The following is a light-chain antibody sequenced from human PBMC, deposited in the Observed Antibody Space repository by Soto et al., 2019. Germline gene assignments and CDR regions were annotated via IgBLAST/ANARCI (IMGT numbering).Light chain of an antibody. CDR3: AAWDNSLSGRL. J-gene: IGLJ3*02. CDR2: GKD. V-gene: IGLV1-47*01. Sequence: QSVLTQPPSASGTPGQRVTISFSGSSSNIGTNYVYWYQQLPGSAPKLLIYGKDQRPSGVPDRFSGSKSGTSASLAISGLRSEDEADYYCAAWDNSLSGRLFGGGTKLTVL. CDR1: SSNIGTNY.